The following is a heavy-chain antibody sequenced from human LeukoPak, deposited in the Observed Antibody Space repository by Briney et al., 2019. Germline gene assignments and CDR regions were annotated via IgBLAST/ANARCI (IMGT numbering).Heavy chain of an antibody. CDR3: ATHNKQNVLRFLEWVPSY. CDR1: GFTFSSYS. V-gene: IGHV3-48*04. D-gene: IGHD3-3*01. CDR2: ISSRSRTI. J-gene: IGHJ4*02. Sequence: QPGGSLRLSCAASGFTFSSYSMNWVRQAPGKGLEWVSSISSRSRTIYYADSVKGRFTISRDNAKNSLYLQMNSLRAEDTAVYYCATHNKQNVLRFLEWVPSYWGQGTLVTVSS.